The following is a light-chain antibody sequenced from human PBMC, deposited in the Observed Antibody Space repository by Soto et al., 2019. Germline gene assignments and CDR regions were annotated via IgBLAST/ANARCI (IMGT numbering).Light chain of an antibody. CDR2: LNSDGSH. V-gene: IGLV4-69*01. Sequence: QLVLTQSPSASASLGASVKLTCTLSSGHSSYAIAWHQQQPEKGPRYLMKLNSDGSHSKGDGIPDRFSGSSSGAERYLTIPSLQSEDEADYYCQTWGTGTRGVFGGGTQLTVL. CDR1: SGHSSYA. J-gene: IGLJ3*02. CDR3: QTWGTGTRGV.